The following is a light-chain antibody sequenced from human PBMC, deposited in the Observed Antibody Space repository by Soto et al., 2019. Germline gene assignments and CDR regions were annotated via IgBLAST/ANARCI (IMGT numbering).Light chain of an antibody. CDR1: TSNIGSYP. CDR3: SSYAGSKTLV. V-gene: IGLV2-8*01. Sequence: QSVLTQPPSASGTPGQSVTISCSGSTSNIGSYPVEWYRHLPGTAPKLMIYEVTKRPSGVPDRFSGSKSGNTASLTVSGLQADDESDYYCSSYAGSKTLVFGGGTKLTVL. CDR2: EVT. J-gene: IGLJ3*02.